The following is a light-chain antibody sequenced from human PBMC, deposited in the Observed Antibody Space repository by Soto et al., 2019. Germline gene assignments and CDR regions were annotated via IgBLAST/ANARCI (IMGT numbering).Light chain of an antibody. V-gene: IGLV2-14*01. CDR2: EVS. J-gene: IGLJ1*01. Sequence: QSALTQPASVSGSPGQSITISCTGTSSDVGGYNYVSWYQHHPGKAPKPMIYEVSNRPSGFSNRFSGSKSGNTASLTISVLQAEDEADYYCSSYAGSSTHYVFGTGTKVTVL. CDR1: SSDVGGYNY. CDR3: SSYAGSSTHYV.